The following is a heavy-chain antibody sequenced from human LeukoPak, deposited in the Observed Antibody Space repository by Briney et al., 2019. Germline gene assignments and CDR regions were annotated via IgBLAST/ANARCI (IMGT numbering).Heavy chain of an antibody. D-gene: IGHD3-22*01. Sequence: PGGSLRLSCAASGFTFSDYYMSWIRQAPGKGLEWVSYISSSGSTIYYADPVKGRFTISRDNAKNSLYLQMNSLRAEDTAVYYCARDLYYYDSSGYPPGYWGQGTLVTVSS. CDR1: GFTFSDYY. CDR3: ARDLYYYDSSGYPPGY. CDR2: ISSSGSTI. V-gene: IGHV3-11*01. J-gene: IGHJ4*02.